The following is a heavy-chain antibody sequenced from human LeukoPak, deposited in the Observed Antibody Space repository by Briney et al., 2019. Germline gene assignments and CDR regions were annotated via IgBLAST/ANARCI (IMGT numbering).Heavy chain of an antibody. CDR2: MSPESGAT. CDR1: GYSFTGYY. D-gene: IGHD4-17*01. V-gene: IGHV1-2*02. CDR3: ARTDYGDCFDY. Sequence: ASVKVSCKASGYSFTGYYIHWVRQAPGQGLEWMGWMSPESGATIYAQKFQGRVTMTKDTSISTAYMELSSLTSGDTGVYYCARTDYGDCFDYWGQGTLVTVSS. J-gene: IGHJ4*02.